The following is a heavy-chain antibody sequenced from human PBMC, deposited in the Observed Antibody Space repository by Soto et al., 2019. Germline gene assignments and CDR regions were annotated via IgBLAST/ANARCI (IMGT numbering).Heavy chain of an antibody. Sequence: ASVKVSCKASGYTFTSYGISWVRQAPGQGLEWMGWISAYNGNTNYAQKLQGRVTMTTDTSTSTAYMELRSLRSDDTAVYYCARSTLRYFDRLLGLGYYYGMEVWGQGTTVTVSS. J-gene: IGHJ6*02. CDR2: ISAYNGNT. D-gene: IGHD3-9*01. CDR3: ARSTLRYFDRLLGLGYYYGMEV. CDR1: GYTFTSYG. V-gene: IGHV1-18*01.